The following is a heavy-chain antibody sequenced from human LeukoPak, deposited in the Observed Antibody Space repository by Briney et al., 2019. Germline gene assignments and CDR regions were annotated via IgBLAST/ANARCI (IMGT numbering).Heavy chain of an antibody. D-gene: IGHD2-21*02. CDR3: AREIRPRVYCGGDCPHDAFDI. V-gene: IGHV1-69*01. Sequence: GSSVKVTFKATGGTHSSYAISGVRQARGQGLDWMGGSIPILGTANYAQKFQGRVTITADDSTSTAYMELSSMRSEDTAVYYCAREIRPRVYCGGDCPHDAFDIWGQGTMVTVSS. CDR1: GGTHSSYA. J-gene: IGHJ3*02. CDR2: SIPILGTA.